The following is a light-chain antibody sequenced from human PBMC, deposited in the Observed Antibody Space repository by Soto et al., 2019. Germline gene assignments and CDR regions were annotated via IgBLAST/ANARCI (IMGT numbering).Light chain of an antibody. CDR1: QGIGNN. J-gene: IGKJ1*01. CDR3: VQHNNYPRT. Sequence: AIQMTQSPSSLSASVGDRVTLTCRASQGIGNNLGWYQQKPGKAPKLLIYSSFNLQTGVPSRFSGSGSGTDFTLTISSLQPEDFATYYCVQHNNYPRTFGQGTKLEIK. CDR2: SSF. V-gene: IGKV1-6*01.